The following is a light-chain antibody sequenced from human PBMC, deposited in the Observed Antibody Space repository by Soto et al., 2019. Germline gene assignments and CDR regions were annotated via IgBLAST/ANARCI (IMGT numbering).Light chain of an antibody. CDR1: QGIRNF. Sequence: DIQMTQSPTSLSASEGDRVTITCRASQGIRNFVAWYQQKPGKAPKLLIYAASTLQSGVPSRFSGSGSGTDFTLTINSLQPADVATYSCQKYSSVPVFGPGTKVEIK. J-gene: IGKJ3*01. CDR3: QKYSSVPV. V-gene: IGKV1-27*01. CDR2: AAS.